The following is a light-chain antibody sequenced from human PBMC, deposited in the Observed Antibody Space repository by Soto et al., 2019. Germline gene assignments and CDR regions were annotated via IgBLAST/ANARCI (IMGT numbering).Light chain of an antibody. CDR2: GAT. V-gene: IGKV1-12*01. CDR3: QQTNTFPYT. J-gene: IGKJ2*01. Sequence: DIWMTQSPSSVSASVGDTVTITCRASEGISSWLAWYQQKPGKAPKLLVYGATTLQSGVPSRFSGSGYGTYFTLAITNLQPEDCASYYCQQTNTFPYTFGQGTKLEIK. CDR1: EGISSW.